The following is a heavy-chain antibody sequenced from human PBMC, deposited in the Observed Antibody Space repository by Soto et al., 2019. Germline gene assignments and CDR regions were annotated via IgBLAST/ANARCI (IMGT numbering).Heavy chain of an antibody. J-gene: IGHJ3*02. V-gene: IGHV1-3*01. Sequence: QVQLVQSGAEVKKPGASVKVSCKAFGYTFISYTMHWVRQAPGQRLEWMGWINAGNGNTKYPQRLQGRVTISSDTSASTAYMELSSLNSEVTAVYYCARDKGGRAFFDALDIWGQGTLVTVSS. CDR1: GYTFISYT. CDR2: INAGNGNT. D-gene: IGHD3-3*02. CDR3: ARDKGGRAFFDALDI.